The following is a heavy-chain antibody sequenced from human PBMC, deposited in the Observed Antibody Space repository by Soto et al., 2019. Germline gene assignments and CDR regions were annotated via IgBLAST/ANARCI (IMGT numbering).Heavy chain of an antibody. J-gene: IGHJ6*04. CDR1: GYPFSNNW. Sequence: GYSLKISCQVSGYPFSNNWISSVRQKPGKGLEWLGKIDPSGSYTDYSPSFHGNVSLSVDKSVSPTYLQGSSLKASDSAIYYWARNMRTLGGNPTPSGGDFGMDGWGKGTVITV. D-gene: IGHD3-16*01. CDR3: ARNMRTLGGNPTPSGGDFGMDG. CDR2: IDPSGSYT. V-gene: IGHV5-10-1*01.